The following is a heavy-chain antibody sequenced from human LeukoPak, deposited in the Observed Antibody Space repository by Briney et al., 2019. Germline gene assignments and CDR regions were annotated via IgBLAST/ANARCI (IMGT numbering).Heavy chain of an antibody. CDR2: VYYSGSS. V-gene: IGHV4-59*08. Sequence: PSETLSLTCTVSGDSMSNLYWSWLRQPPGKGLEWIGYVYYSGSSFYNPALKCRVTISLDTSKNQFSLELNSVTAADTAVYYCARKTGTYLFDYWGQGTLVTVSS. D-gene: IGHD1-26*01. J-gene: IGHJ4*02. CDR3: ARKTGTYLFDY. CDR1: GDSMSNLY.